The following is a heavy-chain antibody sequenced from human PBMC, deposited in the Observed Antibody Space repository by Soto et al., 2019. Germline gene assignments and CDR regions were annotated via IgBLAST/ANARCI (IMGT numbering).Heavy chain of an antibody. J-gene: IGHJ3*02. CDR3: ARDTGYSSMWVSAFDI. CDR2: ISYDGSNK. V-gene: IGHV3-30-3*01. D-gene: IGHD6-13*01. Sequence: QVQLVESGGGVVQPGRSLRVSCAASGFTFSYYAMHWVRQTPGKGLEWVAYISYDGSNKYYADSVKGRFTISRDNSKNTLNLQMNSLRPEDTAVYYCARDTGYSSMWVSAFDIWGQGTMVTVSS. CDR1: GFTFSYYA.